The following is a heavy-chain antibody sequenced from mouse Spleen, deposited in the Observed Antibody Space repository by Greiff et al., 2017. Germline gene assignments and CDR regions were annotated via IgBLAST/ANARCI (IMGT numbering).Heavy chain of an antibody. J-gene: IGHJ2*01. CDR1: GFTFSSYA. Sequence: EVQLVESGGGLVKPGGSLKLSCAASGFTFSSYAMSWVRQTPEKRLEWVATISSGGSYTYYPDSVKGRFTISRDNAKNTLYLQMSSLRSEDTAMYYCARQGGNYFDYWGQGTTLTVSS. CDR2: ISSGGSYT. CDR3: ARQGGNYFDY. V-gene: IGHV5-9-3*01.